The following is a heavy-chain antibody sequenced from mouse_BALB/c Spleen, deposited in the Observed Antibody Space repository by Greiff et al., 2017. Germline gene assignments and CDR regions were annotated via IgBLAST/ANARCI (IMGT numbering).Heavy chain of an antibody. CDR3: ASNEGLRLMDD. Sequence: QVQLKESGPGLVQPSQSLSITCTVSGFSLTSYGVHWVRQSPGQGLEWLGVIWSGGSTDYNAAFISRLSISKDNSKSQVFFKMNSLQANDTAIYYCASNEGLRLMDDWGQGNSGTVSA. D-gene: IGHD3-1*01. CDR2: IWSGGST. V-gene: IGHV2-2*02. CDR1: GFSLTSYG. J-gene: IGHJ4*01.